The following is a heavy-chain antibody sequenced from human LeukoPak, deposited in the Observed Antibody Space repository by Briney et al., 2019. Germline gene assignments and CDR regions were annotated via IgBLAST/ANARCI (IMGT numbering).Heavy chain of an antibody. CDR3: ARRLYYYDRSGYYYHDAFDI. Sequence: PGGSLRLSCAASGFTFSSYWMSWVRQAPGKGLEWVANIKQDGSEKYYVDSVKGRFTISRDNAKNSLYLQMNSLRAEDTAVYYCARRLYYYDRSGYYYHDAFDIWGQGTMVTVSS. CDR1: GFTFSSYW. J-gene: IGHJ3*02. D-gene: IGHD3-22*01. V-gene: IGHV3-7*01. CDR2: IKQDGSEK.